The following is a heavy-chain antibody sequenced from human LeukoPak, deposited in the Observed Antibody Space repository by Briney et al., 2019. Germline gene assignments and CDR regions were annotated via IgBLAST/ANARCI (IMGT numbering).Heavy chain of an antibody. J-gene: IGHJ6*02. V-gene: IGHV3-49*03. D-gene: IGHD2-2*01. CDR1: GFTFGDYA. Sequence: GGSLRLSCTASGFTFGDYAMSWFRQAPGKGLEWVGFIRSKAYGGTTEYAASVKGRFTISRDDSKSIAYLQMNSLKTEDTAVYYCTAPYCSSTSCYFRDNGDQDVWGQGTTVTVSS. CDR2: IRSKAYGGTT. CDR3: TAPYCSSTSCYFRDNGDQDV.